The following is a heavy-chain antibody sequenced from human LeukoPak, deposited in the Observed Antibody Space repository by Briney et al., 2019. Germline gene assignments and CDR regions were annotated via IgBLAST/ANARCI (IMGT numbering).Heavy chain of an antibody. CDR1: KFTFSSYG. CDR3: ARDSGGYFDRNHFGY. CDR2: ISFDGSTK. Sequence: GRSLRLSCAVSKFTFSSYGMHWVRQAPGKGLEWVAVISFDGSTKFYADSVQGRFTISRDNSKNTLYLQMNSLRLEDTAVYYCARDSGGYFDRNHFGYWGQGTLVTVSS. J-gene: IGHJ4*02. D-gene: IGHD3-9*01. V-gene: IGHV3-30*03.